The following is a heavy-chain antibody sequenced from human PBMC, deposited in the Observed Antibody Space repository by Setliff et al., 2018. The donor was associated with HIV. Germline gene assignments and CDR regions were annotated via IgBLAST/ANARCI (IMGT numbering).Heavy chain of an antibody. V-gene: IGHV1-18*01. J-gene: IGHJ5*02. Sequence: ASVKVSCKASGYTFTSYGISWVRQAPGQGLEWMGWISAYNGNTNYAQKLQDRLTMTTDTSTTTASMELRSLRSDDTAVYYCVRGHCNSDKCWYTWFDPWGQGTLVTVSS. D-gene: IGHD2-2*01. CDR3: VRGHCNSDKCWYTWFDP. CDR1: GYTFTSYG. CDR2: ISAYNGNT.